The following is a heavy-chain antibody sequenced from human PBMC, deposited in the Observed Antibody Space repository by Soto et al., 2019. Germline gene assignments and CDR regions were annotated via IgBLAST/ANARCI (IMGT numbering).Heavy chain of an antibody. V-gene: IGHV4-34*01. CDR2: INHSGST. CDR1: GGSFSGYY. Sequence: PSETLSLTCAVYGGSFSGYYWSWIRQPPGKGLEWIGEINHSGSTNYNPSLKSRVTISVDTSKNQFSLKLSSVTAADTAVYYCARVSMVRGVIINRKGRYYFDYWGQGTLVPVSS. J-gene: IGHJ4*02. D-gene: IGHD3-10*01. CDR3: ARVSMVRGVIINRKGRYYFDY.